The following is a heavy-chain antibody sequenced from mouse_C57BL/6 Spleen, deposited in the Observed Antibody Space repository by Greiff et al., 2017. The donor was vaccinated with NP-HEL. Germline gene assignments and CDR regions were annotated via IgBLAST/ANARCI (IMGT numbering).Heavy chain of an antibody. CDR1: GFSFNTYA. CDR3: VRQNGLLFAY. J-gene: IGHJ3*01. V-gene: IGHV10-1*01. CDR2: IRSKSNNYAT. Sequence: EVQLVESGGGLVQPKGSLQLSCAASGFSFNTYAMHWVRQAPGKGLEWVACIRSKSNNYATYYADSVKDRFAISRDDSESMLYLQMYNVKTEDTAMYYCVRQNGLLFAYWGQGTLVTVSA.